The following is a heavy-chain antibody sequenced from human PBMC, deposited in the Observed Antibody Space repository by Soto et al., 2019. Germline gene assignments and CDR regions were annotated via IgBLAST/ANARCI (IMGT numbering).Heavy chain of an antibody. CDR3: ARETLDNWNYVSLHYGMDV. V-gene: IGHV1-18*01. J-gene: IGHJ6*02. CDR1: GYTFTSYG. CDR2: ISAYNGNT. D-gene: IGHD1-7*01. Sequence: GSSVKVSCNASGYTFTSYGISWVRQAPGQGLEWMGWISAYNGNTNYAQKLQGRVTMTTDTSTSTAYMELRSLRSDDTAVYYCARETLDNWNYVSLHYGMDVWGQGTTVTVSS.